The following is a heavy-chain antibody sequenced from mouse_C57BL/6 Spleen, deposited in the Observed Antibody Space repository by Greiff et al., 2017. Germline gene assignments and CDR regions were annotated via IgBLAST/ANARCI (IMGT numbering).Heavy chain of an antibody. CDR2: IDPSDSET. Sequence: VQLQQPGAELVRPGSSVKLSCKASGYTFTSYWMHWVKQRPIQGLEWIGNIDPSDSETHYNQKFKDKATLTVDKSSSTAYMQLSSLTSEDSAVYYCARGRGDGYSDYWGQGTSVTVSS. J-gene: IGHJ4*01. V-gene: IGHV1-52*01. CDR3: ARGRGDGYSDY. CDR1: GYTFTSYW. D-gene: IGHD2-3*01.